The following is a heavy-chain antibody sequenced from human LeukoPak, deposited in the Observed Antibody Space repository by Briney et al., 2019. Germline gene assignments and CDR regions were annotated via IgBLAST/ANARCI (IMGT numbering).Heavy chain of an antibody. D-gene: IGHD3-16*01. J-gene: IGHJ5*02. CDR1: GYTFTGYY. Sequence: GASVKVSCKASGYTFTGYYMHWVRQAPGQGREWMGWINPNSGGTNYAQKFQGRVTMTRDTSISTAYMELSRLRSDDTAVYYCARDSNGGGGDWFDPWGQGTLVTVSS. CDR3: ARDSNGGGGDWFDP. CDR2: INPNSGGT. V-gene: IGHV1-2*02.